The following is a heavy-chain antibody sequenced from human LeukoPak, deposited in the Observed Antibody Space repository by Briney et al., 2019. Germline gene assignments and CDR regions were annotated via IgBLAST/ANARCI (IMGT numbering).Heavy chain of an antibody. CDR1: GGSISSGDYY. D-gene: IGHD2-15*01. J-gene: IGHJ5*02. V-gene: IGHV4-30-4*01. CDR2: IYYSGCT. CDR3: ARAVVVVAATNWFDP. Sequence: SQTLSLACTVSGGSISSGDYYSSWIRQPPGKGLEWIGYIYYSGCTYYNPSLKSRVTISVDTSKNQFSLKLSSVTAADTAVYYCARAVVVVAATNWFDPWGQGTLVTVSS.